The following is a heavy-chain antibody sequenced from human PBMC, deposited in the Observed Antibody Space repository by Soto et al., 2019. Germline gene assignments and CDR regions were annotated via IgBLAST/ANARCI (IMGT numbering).Heavy chain of an antibody. Sequence: PXESLKISFKGSGYSFASYWIGWVRQIPGKGLEWMGIIYPGDSDTRYSPSFQGQVTISADKSISTAYLQWSSLKASDSAMYFCARLPKTSGWLRYFDYWGQGTLVTVSS. CDR2: IYPGDSDT. CDR1: GYSFASYW. D-gene: IGHD6-19*01. J-gene: IGHJ4*02. V-gene: IGHV5-51*01. CDR3: ARLPKTSGWLRYFDY.